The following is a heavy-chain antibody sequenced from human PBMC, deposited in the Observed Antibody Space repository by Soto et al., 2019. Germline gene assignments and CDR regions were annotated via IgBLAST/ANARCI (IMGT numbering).Heavy chain of an antibody. CDR2: ISSSSSFI. CDR1: GFTFSSYS. D-gene: IGHD2-21*02. Sequence: EVQLVESGGGLVQPGGSLRLSCAASGFTFSSYSMYWVRQAPGKGLEWVSYISSSSSFIYYADSVKGRITISRDNAKNSMYLQMNSLRDEDTAVYYCARGPPGDCGGDCHPDYWGQGTLVTVSS. V-gene: IGHV3-48*02. CDR3: ARGPPGDCGGDCHPDY. J-gene: IGHJ4*02.